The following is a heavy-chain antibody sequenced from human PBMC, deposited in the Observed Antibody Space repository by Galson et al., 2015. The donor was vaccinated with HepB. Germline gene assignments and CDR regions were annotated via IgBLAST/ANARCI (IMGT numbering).Heavy chain of an antibody. Sequence: SVKVSCKASGYTFTSYGITWVRQAPGQGLEWMGWISAYNGNTNYAQKFQDRVNMTTDTSTSTAYMELRSLRSDDTAVYYCARESAAIGVVIQKDYWGQGTLVTVSS. J-gene: IGHJ4*02. CDR3: ARESAAIGVVIQKDY. CDR1: GYTFTSYG. V-gene: IGHV1-18*01. CDR2: ISAYNGNT. D-gene: IGHD3-3*01.